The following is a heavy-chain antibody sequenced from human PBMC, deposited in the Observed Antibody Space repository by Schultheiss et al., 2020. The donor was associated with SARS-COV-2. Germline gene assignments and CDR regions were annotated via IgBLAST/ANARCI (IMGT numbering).Heavy chain of an antibody. CDR2: IYPGDSDI. D-gene: IGHD3-10*01. Sequence: GESLKISCKGSGYRFTSSWIGWVRQMPGKGLEWMGIIYPGDSDIKYSPSFQGHVTISADKSISTAYLQWDNLRASDTAMYYCARRGMVLQSGDLDYWGQGTLVTVSS. J-gene: IGHJ4*02. V-gene: IGHV5-51*01. CDR1: GYRFTSSW. CDR3: ARRGMVLQSGDLDY.